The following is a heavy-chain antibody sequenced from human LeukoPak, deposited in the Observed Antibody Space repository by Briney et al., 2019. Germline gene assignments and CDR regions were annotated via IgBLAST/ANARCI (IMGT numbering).Heavy chain of an antibody. CDR3: ARHTRDGYNTFDS. V-gene: IGHV4-59*08. J-gene: IGHJ4*02. CDR2: VFRSGST. CDR1: GGSISSYY. Sequence: SETLSLTCTVSGGSISSYYWSWIRQPPGKGLEWMGCVFRSGSTNYNPSLKSRLTISSDTSKNQFYLTLTSVTAADTAIYYCARHTRDGYNTFDSWGQATLVTVSS. D-gene: IGHD5-24*01.